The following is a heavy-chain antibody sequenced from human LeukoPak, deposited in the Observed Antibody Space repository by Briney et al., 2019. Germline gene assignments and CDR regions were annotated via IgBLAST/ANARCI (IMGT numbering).Heavy chain of an antibody. D-gene: IGHD2-15*01. CDR1: GGSISSYY. CDR3: ARESSGGSQPRFYYFDY. V-gene: IGHV4-30-4*01. CDR2: IYYSGST. Sequence: PSETLSLTCTVSGGSISSYYWSWIRQPPGKGLEWIGYIYYSGSTYYNPSLKSRVTISVDTSKNQFSLKLSSVTAADTAVYYCARESSGGSQPRFYYFDYWGQGTLVTVSS. J-gene: IGHJ4*02.